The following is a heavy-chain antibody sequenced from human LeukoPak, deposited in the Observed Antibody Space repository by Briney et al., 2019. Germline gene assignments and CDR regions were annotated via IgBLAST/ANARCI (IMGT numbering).Heavy chain of an antibody. D-gene: IGHD5-24*01. CDR2: IYSGGST. V-gene: IGHV3-66*01. Sequence: PGGSLSLSCAASGFTVSSNYMSWVRQAPGKGLEWVSVIYSGGSTYCADSVKGRFTISRDNSKNTLYLQMNSLRAEDTAVYYCARDRDGHFDYWGQGTLVTVSS. J-gene: IGHJ4*02. CDR3: ARDRDGHFDY. CDR1: GFTVSSNY.